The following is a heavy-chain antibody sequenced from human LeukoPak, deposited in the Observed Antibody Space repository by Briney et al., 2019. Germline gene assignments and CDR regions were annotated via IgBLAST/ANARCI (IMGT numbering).Heavy chain of an antibody. J-gene: IGHJ4*02. D-gene: IGHD3-16*01. Sequence: PGGSLRLSCAASGFTFSSYWMSWVRQAPGKGLEWVANIKQDGSEKCYVDSVKGRFTSSRDNAKNSVYLQMSGLRAEDTAVYYCARSSWGSSTNSWGQGTLVIVSS. CDR1: GFTFSSYW. CDR3: ARSSWGSSTNS. V-gene: IGHV3-7*01. CDR2: IKQDGSEK.